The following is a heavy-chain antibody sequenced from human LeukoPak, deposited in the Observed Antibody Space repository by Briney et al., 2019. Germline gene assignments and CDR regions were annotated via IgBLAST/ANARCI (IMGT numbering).Heavy chain of an antibody. V-gene: IGHV4-34*01. J-gene: IGHJ5*02. CDR1: GGSFSGYY. CDR3: ALRMVYAIRWFDP. CDR2: INHSGST. Sequence: SETLSLTCAVYGGSFSGYYWSWIRQPPGKGLEWIGEINHSGSTNYNPSLKSRVTISVDTSKNQFSLKLSSVTAADTAAYYSALRMVYAIRWFDPWGQGTLVTVSS. D-gene: IGHD2-8*01.